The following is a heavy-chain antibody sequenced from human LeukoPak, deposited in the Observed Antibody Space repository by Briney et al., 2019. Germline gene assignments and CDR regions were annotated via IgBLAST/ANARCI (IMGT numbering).Heavy chain of an antibody. CDR1: GYSISTGHY. Sequence: SETLSLTCIVSGYSISTGHYWGWIRQSPGKGLEWIRTIHRSEGPYYSPSLRRRLTISVDTSKNQFSLKLSSVTAADTAVYYCARSVWSNLPSDAFDIWGQGTMVTVSS. CDR2: IHRSEGP. CDR3: ARSVWSNLPSDAFDI. D-gene: IGHD4-11*01. V-gene: IGHV4-38-2*02. J-gene: IGHJ3*02.